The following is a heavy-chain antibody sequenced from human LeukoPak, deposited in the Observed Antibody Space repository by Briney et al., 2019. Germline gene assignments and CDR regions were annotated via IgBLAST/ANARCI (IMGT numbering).Heavy chain of an antibody. Sequence: PGGSLRLSCAASGFTFSNYWMSWVRQTPGKGLEWMANIKPDGSEQHYIDSVKGRFTISRDNAKTTLSLQMNSLRAEGTAVYYWESQGPTVVSARWYFDLWGRGTLVTVSS. CDR1: GFTFSNYW. CDR3: ESQGPTVVSARWYFDL. J-gene: IGHJ2*01. V-gene: IGHV3-7*01. D-gene: IGHD4-23*01. CDR2: IKPDGSEQ.